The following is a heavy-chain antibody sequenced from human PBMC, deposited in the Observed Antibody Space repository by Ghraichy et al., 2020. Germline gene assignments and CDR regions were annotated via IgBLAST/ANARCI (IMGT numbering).Heavy chain of an antibody. CDR2: IYYSGST. J-gene: IGHJ3*02. D-gene: IGHD1-1*01. CDR3: ASAQLEPFDAFDI. Sequence: SETLSLTCTVSGGSISSSSYYWGWIRQPPGKGLEWIGSIYYSGSTYYNPSLKSRVTISVDTSKNQFSLKLSSVTAADTAVYYCASAQLEPFDAFDIWGQGTMVTVSS. CDR1: GGSISSSSYY. V-gene: IGHV4-39*01.